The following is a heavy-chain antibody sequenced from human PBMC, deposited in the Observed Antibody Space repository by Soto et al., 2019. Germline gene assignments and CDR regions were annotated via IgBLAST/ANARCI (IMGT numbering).Heavy chain of an antibody. D-gene: IGHD1-26*01. Sequence: QVQLVQSGAEVKKPGSSVKVSCKASGGTFSSYSLNWVRQAPGQGLEWMGGIIPFFGTSNYAQKFQGRVTITADESTSKVYMELRSLTSEDTAVYYCARVGYVTNYGMAVWGQGTTVTVSS. J-gene: IGHJ6*02. CDR3: ARVGYVTNYGMAV. V-gene: IGHV1-69*01. CDR2: IIPFFGTS. CDR1: GGTFSSYS.